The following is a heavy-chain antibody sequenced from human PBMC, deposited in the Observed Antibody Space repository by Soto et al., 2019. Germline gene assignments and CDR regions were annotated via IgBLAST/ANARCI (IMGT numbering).Heavy chain of an antibody. J-gene: IGHJ5*02. CDR1: GFTFSDYY. Sequence: QVQLVESGGGLVKPGGSLRLSCAASGFTFSDYYMSWIRQAPGKGLEWVSYISSSGSTIYYADSVKGRXTXXXXNXXXXXXXXXXXXRAEDTAVYYCARTPITGTTWFDPWGQGTLVTVSS. CDR3: ARTPITGTTWFDP. V-gene: IGHV3-11*01. D-gene: IGHD1-7*01. CDR2: ISSSGSTI.